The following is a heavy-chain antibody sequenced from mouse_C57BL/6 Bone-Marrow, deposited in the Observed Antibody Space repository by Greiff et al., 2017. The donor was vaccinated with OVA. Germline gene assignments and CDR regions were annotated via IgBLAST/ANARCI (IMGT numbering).Heavy chain of an antibody. V-gene: IGHV5-9*01. CDR2: ISGGGGNT. Sequence: EVMLVESGGGLVKPGGSLKLSCAASGFTFSSYTMSWVRQTPEKRLEWVATISGGGGNTYYPDSVKGRFTISRDNAKNTLYLQMSSLRSEDAALDYCARHYWGSSYSYWGQGTTLTVSS. CDR1: GFTFSSYT. D-gene: IGHD1-1*01. J-gene: IGHJ2*01. CDR3: ARHYWGSSYSY.